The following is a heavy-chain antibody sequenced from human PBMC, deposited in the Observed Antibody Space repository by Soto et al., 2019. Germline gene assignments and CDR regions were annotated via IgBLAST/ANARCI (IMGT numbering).Heavy chain of an antibody. V-gene: IGHV3-30-3*01. CDR2: ISYDGSNK. CDR1: GFTFSSYA. D-gene: IGHD3-9*01. Sequence: QVQLVESGGGVVQPGRSLRLSCAASGFTFSSYAMHWVRQAPGKGLEWVAVISYDGSNKYYADSVKGRFTISRDNSKNTLYLQMNSLRAEDRAVYYCARVPYYDILTGQNDWGQGTLVTVSS. CDR3: ARVPYYDILTGQND. J-gene: IGHJ4*02.